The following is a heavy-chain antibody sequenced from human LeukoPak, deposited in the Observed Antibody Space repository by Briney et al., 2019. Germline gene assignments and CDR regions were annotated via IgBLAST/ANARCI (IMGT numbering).Heavy chain of an antibody. CDR3: ARHGDSSRGWYFDY. V-gene: IGHV3-30*04. J-gene: IGHJ4*02. CDR2: ISYDGRNT. Sequence: GGSLRLSCAASGFTFGSYSMHWVRQAPGKGLEWVAVISYDGRNTYYAKSVKGRFTISRDDSKNTLYLQMNSLRADDTAVYYCARHGDSSRGWYFDYWGQGTLVTVSS. D-gene: IGHD6-19*01. CDR1: GFTFGSYS.